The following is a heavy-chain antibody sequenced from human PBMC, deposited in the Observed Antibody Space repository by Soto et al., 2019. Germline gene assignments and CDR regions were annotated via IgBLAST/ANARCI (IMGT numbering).Heavy chain of an antibody. D-gene: IGHD2-15*01. CDR2: IYYSGST. J-gene: IGHJ6*02. V-gene: IGHV4-31*03. CDR1: GGSISSGGYY. CDR3: ARVKLLPSYYYCGMDV. Sequence: PSETLSLTCTVSGGSISSGGYYWSWIRQHPGKGLEWIGYIYYSGSTYYNPSLKSRVTISVDTSKNQFSLKLSSVTAADTAVYYCARVKLLPSYYYCGMDVWGQGTTVTVSS.